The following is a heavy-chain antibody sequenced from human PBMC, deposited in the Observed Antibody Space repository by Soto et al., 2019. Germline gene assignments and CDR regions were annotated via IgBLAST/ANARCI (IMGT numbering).Heavy chain of an antibody. Sequence: SETLSLTCSVSGCSISSGKYYWGWIRQPPGRGLEWIGSIYHSGSYYNPSLKSRVTMSVDTSKNQFSLKLSSVTAADTAVYYCAGLLGYCSGGSCYDYYFDYWGQGTLVTGTS. CDR1: GCSISSGKYY. D-gene: IGHD2-15*01. V-gene: IGHV4-39*01. J-gene: IGHJ4*02. CDR2: IYHSGS. CDR3: AGLLGYCSGGSCYDYYFDY.